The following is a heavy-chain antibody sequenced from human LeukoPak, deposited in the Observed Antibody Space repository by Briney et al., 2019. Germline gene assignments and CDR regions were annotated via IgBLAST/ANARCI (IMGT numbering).Heavy chain of an antibody. J-gene: IGHJ6*03. V-gene: IGHV1-69*13. CDR1: GSTFIRYA. Sequence: SVKVSCKASGSTFIRYAISWVRQAPGQGLEWMGGIIPIFGTANYAQKFQGRVTITADESTSTGYMELSSPGFEDPAVYYCGRCPPPPHYYYYYMDVWGKGTTVTVSS. CDR3: GRCPPPPHYYYYYMDV. CDR2: IIPIFGTA. D-gene: IGHD2-15*01.